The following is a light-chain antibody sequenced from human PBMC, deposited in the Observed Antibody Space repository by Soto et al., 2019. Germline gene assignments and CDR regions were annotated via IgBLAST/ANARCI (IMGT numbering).Light chain of an antibody. V-gene: IGKV2D-29*01. Sequence: DVVMTQTPLSLPVTPGQPASISCRSTQSLLHSDGVTYLDWYLQRPGQPPQRLISESVNRFSGVPHRFSGSGSGTDFTLKISRVEAEDVGVYYCMQSIELPYTFGQGTKVEIK. CDR3: MQSIELPYT. J-gene: IGKJ2*01. CDR1: QSLLHSDGVTY. CDR2: ESV.